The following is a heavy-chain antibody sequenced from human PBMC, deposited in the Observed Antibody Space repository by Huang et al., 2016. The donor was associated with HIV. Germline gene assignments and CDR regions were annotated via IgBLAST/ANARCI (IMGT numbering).Heavy chain of an antibody. CDR2: ISYYENNK. V-gene: IGHV3-30*04. J-gene: IGHJ4*02. Sequence: QVQLVESGGGVVQPGRSLRLSCLASGFTFDNYAMHWVRQAPGKGVEVVAVISYYENNKSYADSVKGRFTISRDNFKNTFYLEMNRLRLEDTAVYYCATGYCSGGSCPLDYWGQGTLVTVHS. CDR3: ATGYCSGGSCPLDY. CDR1: GFTFDNYA. D-gene: IGHD2-15*01.